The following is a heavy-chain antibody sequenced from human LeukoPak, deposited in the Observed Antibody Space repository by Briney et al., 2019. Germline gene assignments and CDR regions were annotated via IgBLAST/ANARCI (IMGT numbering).Heavy chain of an antibody. CDR2: IYYSGST. CDR1: GGSISSSSYY. V-gene: IGHV4-39*07. CDR3: ARVGPYPSVDY. J-gene: IGHJ4*02. Sequence: PSETLSLTCTVSGGSISSSSYYWGWIRQPPGKGLEWIGSIYYSGSTNYNPSLKSRVTISVDTSKNQFSLKLSSVTAADTAVYYCARVGPYPSVDYWGQGTLVTVSS. D-gene: IGHD2-21*01.